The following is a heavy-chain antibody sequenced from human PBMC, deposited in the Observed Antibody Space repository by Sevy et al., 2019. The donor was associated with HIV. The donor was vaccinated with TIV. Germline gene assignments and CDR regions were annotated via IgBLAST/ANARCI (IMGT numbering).Heavy chain of an antibody. CDR3: ARKYDSSGYFDY. D-gene: IGHD3-22*01. CDR1: GFTFSSYA. Sequence: VGSLRLSCAASGFTFSSYAMNWVRQAPGKGLEWVSGISGSGGSGDKTNYADSVKGRFTISRDDSKNSLYLQLNILRAEDTAIYYCARKYDSSGYFDYWGQGTLVTVSS. CDR2: ISGSGGSGDKT. J-gene: IGHJ4*02. V-gene: IGHV3-23*01.